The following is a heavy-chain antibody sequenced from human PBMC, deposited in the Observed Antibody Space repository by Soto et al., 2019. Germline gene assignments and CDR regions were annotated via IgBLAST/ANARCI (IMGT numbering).Heavy chain of an antibody. D-gene: IGHD3-10*01. Sequence: QVQLQESGPGLVKPSGTLSLTCAVSSGSISSSNWWSWVRQPPGKGLEWIGEIYHSGSTNYNPSLQSRVTISVDKSKNQFSLKLSSGTAADTSVYYCARRSDYYGSGSREGSAFDIWGKGTMVTVSS. V-gene: IGHV4-4*02. J-gene: IGHJ3*02. CDR2: IYHSGST. CDR3: ARRSDYYGSGSREGSAFDI. CDR1: SGSISSSNW.